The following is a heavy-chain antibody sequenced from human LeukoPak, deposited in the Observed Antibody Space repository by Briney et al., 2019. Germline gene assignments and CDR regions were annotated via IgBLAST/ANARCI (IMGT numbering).Heavy chain of an antibody. J-gene: IGHJ4*02. D-gene: IGHD1-26*01. CDR1: GFTFSSYG. CDR2: ISYDGSNK. CDR3: AKTSGSYHHFDY. V-gene: IGHV3-30*18. Sequence: GGSLRLSCTASGFTFSSYGMHWVRQAPGKGLEWVAVISYDGSNKYYADSVKGRFTISRDNSKNTLYLQMNSLRAEDTAVYYCAKTSGSYHHFDYWGQGTLVTVSS.